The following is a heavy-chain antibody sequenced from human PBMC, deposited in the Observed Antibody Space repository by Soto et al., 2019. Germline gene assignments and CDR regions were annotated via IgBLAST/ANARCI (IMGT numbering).Heavy chain of an antibody. V-gene: IGHV1-69*06. D-gene: IGHD6-13*01. CDR2: IIPIFGTA. J-gene: IGHJ5*02. CDR1: GCTFSSYA. Sequence: SVKVSCKASGCTFSSYAISWVRQAPGQGLEWMGGIIPIFGTANYAQKFQGRVTITADKSTSTAYMELSSLRSEDTAVYYCARIAAVGTMNWLDPWAAVSLVPVXS. CDR3: ARIAAVGTMNWLDP.